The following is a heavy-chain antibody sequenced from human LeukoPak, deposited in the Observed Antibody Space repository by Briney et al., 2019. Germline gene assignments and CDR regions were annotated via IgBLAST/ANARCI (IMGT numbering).Heavy chain of an antibody. V-gene: IGHV1-69*05. CDR1: GSTFSSYA. CDR3: AISEAIFGVVMPNFDY. CDR2: IIPIFGTA. J-gene: IGHJ4*02. D-gene: IGHD3-3*01. Sequence: ASVKVSCKASGSTFSSYAMSWVRQAPGQGLEWMGRIIPIFGTANYAQKFQGRVTITTDESTSTAYMELSSLRSEDTAVYYCAISEAIFGVVMPNFDYWGQGTLVTVSS.